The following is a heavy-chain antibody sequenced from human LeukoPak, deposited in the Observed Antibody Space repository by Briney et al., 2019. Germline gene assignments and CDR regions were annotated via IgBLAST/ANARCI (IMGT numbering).Heavy chain of an antibody. CDR1: GFTFSSYG. V-gene: IGHV3-74*01. CDR3: VRGGQSTWS. D-gene: IGHD2-15*01. Sequence: QPGGPLRLSCAASGFTFSSYGMHWVRKAPGKGRVWVSRINNEGSGTTYADSVKGRLTISGDDAKNTLYRQMNSLRAEDTAVYYCVRGGQSTWSWGQGTL. CDR2: INNEGSGT. J-gene: IGHJ5*02.